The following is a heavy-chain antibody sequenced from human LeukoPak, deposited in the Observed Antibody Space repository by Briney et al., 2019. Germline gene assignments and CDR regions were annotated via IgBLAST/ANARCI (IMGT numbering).Heavy chain of an antibody. V-gene: IGHV3-73*01. CDR3: TRHDGSDNYYYDGMDV. D-gene: IGHD5-24*01. CDR2: IRSKANSYAT. Sequence: GGSLRLSCAASGFTFSGSAMHWVRQASGKGLEWVGRIRSKANSYATAYAASVKGRFTISRDDSKNTAYLQMNSLKTEDTAVYYCTRHDGSDNYYYDGMDVWGQGTTVTVSS. J-gene: IGHJ6*02. CDR1: GFTFSGSA.